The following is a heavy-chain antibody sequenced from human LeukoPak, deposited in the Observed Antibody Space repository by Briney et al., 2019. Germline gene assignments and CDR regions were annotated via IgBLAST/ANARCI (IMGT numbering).Heavy chain of an antibody. CDR2: ISGSGGST. CDR1: GFTFSSYA. Sequence: GGSLRLSCAASGFTFSSYAMSWVRQAPGKGLEWVSAISGSGGSTYYADSVKGRFTISRDNSKNTLYLQMNSLRAEDTAVYYCAKDREPCYDFWSGYCFDYWGQGTLVTVSS. J-gene: IGHJ4*02. CDR3: AKDREPCYDFWSGYCFDY. D-gene: IGHD3-3*01. V-gene: IGHV3-23*01.